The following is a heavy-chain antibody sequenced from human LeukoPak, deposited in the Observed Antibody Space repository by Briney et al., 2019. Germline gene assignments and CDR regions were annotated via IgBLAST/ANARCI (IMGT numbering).Heavy chain of an antibody. J-gene: IGHJ5*02. CDR1: GDSVTSGTFY. D-gene: IGHD3-10*01. V-gene: IGHV4-39*01. CDR2: VYYTGST. Sequence: SETLSLTCTVSGDSVTSGTFYWAWLRQPPGKGLEWIATVYYTGSTYYNPSLKSRVTISIDTSKNQFSLKLRSVVAPDTAVYYCARHSGSGSLSRPFDPWGQGTLVTVSP. CDR3: ARHSGSGSLSRPFDP.